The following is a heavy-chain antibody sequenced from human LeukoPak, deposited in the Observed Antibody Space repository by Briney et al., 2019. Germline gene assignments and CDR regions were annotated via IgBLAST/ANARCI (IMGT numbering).Heavy chain of an antibody. Sequence: SETLSLTCAVSGGSISSGGYRWTWIRQYPGKGLEWIGYINYSGSTYYNPSLKSRVIISVDTSKNQFSLSLNSVTAADTAVYYCAREMDAHPRIVVWGQGPLVTVSS. CDR2: INYSGST. J-gene: IGHJ1*01. CDR3: AREMDAHPRIVV. V-gene: IGHV4-31*11. CDR1: GGSISSGGYR. D-gene: IGHD2-21*01.